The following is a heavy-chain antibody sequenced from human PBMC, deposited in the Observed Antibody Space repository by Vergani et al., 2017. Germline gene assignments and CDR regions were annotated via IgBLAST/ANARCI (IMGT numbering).Heavy chain of an antibody. Sequence: QVQLQESGPGLVKPSETLSLTCAVSGYSISSGYYWGWIRQPPGKGLEWIGSIYHSGSTYYNPSLKSRVTISVDTSKNQFSLKLSSVTAADTAVYYCARVGSTPSEAILEYWGQGTLVTVSS. CDR3: ARVGSTPSEAILEY. D-gene: IGHD1-26*01. V-gene: IGHV4-38-2*01. CDR1: GYSISSGYY. CDR2: IYHSGST. J-gene: IGHJ4*02.